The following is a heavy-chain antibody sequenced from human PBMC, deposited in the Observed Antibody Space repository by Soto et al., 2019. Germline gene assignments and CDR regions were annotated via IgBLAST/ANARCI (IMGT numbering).Heavy chain of an antibody. CDR2: TIPIFGTA. J-gene: IGHJ6*02. CDR3: ARDVVAVAGTPPYYYYGMDV. D-gene: IGHD6-19*01. CDR1: GGTFSSYA. Sequence: ASVKVSCKASGGTFSSYAISWVRQAPGQGLEWMGGTIPIFGTANYAQKFQGRVTITADESTSTAYMELSSLRSEDTAVYYCARDVVAVAGTPPYYYYGMDVWGQGTTVTVSS. V-gene: IGHV1-69*13.